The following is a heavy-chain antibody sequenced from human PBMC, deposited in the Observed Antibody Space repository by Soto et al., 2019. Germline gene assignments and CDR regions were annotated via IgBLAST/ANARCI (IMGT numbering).Heavy chain of an antibody. CDR2: ISYDGSNK. CDR1: GFTFSSYA. CDR3: ARDQGSYFDY. V-gene: IGHV3-30-3*01. Sequence: QVQLVESGGGVVQPGRSLRLSCAASGFTFSSYAMHWVRQAPGKGLEWVAVISYDGSNKYYADSVQGRFTISRDNSKNTLYLQMNSLRAEDTAVYYCARDQGSYFDYWGQGNLVPVSS. J-gene: IGHJ4*02.